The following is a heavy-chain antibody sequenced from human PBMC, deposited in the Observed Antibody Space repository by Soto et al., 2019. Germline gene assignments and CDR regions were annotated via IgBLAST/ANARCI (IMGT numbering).Heavy chain of an antibody. J-gene: IGHJ4*02. V-gene: IGHV3-15*01. Sequence: GGSLRLSCAASGFTFSNAWMSWVRQAPGKGLEWVGRIKSKTDGGTTDYAAPVKGRFTISRDDSKNTLYLQMNSLKTEDTAVYYCTTDHWNQGYFDYWGQGTLVTVSS. CDR2: IKSKTDGGTT. CDR3: TTDHWNQGYFDY. CDR1: GFTFSNAW. D-gene: IGHD1-1*01.